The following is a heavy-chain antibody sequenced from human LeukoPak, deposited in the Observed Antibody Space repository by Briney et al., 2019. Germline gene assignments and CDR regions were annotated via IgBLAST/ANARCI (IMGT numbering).Heavy chain of an antibody. V-gene: IGHV4-34*01. Sequence: SETLSLTCAVYGGSFSGYYWSWIRQPPGKGLEWIGEINHSGSTNYNPSLKSRVTISVDTSKNQFSLKLSSVTAADTAVYYCVRFSQFDLAFDYWGQGTLVSVSS. CDR2: INHSGST. D-gene: IGHD5-24*01. CDR3: VRFSQFDLAFDY. J-gene: IGHJ4*02. CDR1: GGSFSGYY.